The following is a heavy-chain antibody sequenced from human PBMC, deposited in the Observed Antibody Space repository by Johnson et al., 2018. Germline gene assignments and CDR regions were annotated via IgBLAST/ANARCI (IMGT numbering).Heavy chain of an antibody. V-gene: IGHV3-30*18. D-gene: IGHD3-22*01. Sequence: VQLVESGGGVVQXGRSLRLXCAASGFTFSSYGMHWVRQAPGKGLGWVAVILHDGSNKYYGDSVKGRLPISRENSKNTLYLQMNSLRAEDTAVYYCVKGGYYYHSSVPDAFDIWGQGTMVTVSS. CDR2: ILHDGSNK. J-gene: IGHJ3*02. CDR3: VKGGYYYHSSVPDAFDI. CDR1: GFTFSSYG.